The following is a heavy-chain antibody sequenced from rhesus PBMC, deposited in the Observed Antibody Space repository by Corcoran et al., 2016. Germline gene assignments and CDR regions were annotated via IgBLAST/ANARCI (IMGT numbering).Heavy chain of an antibody. CDR3: ARKGERLSLDV. J-gene: IGHJ5-2*02. CDR1: GGSISSNY. D-gene: IGHD1-14*01. CDR2: IYGSGSST. Sequence: QVQLQESGPGLVKPLETLSLTCAVSGGSISSNYWSWIRQPPGKGLEWIGYIYGSGSSTNYNPSLNSRVTLSVDTSKNQFSLKLSSVTAADTAVYYCARKGERLSLDVWGRGVLVTVSS. V-gene: IGHV4S11*01.